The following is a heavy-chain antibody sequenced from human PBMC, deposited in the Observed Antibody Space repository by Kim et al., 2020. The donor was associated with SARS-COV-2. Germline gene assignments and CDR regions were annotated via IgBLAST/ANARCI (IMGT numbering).Heavy chain of an antibody. CDR2: INSDGSTI. J-gene: IGHJ6*02. Sequence: GSLRLSCAASGFTFSSYLMHWVRQAPGKGLVWVSRINSDGSTITYADSVKGRFTISRDNARTTLYLQMNSLRAEGTAVYYCARARDYGMDVWGQGTTVTVSS. CDR3: ARARDYGMDV. CDR1: GFTFSSYL. V-gene: IGHV3-74*03.